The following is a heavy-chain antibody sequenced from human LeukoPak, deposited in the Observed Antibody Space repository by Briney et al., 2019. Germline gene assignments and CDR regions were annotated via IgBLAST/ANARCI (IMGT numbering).Heavy chain of an antibody. V-gene: IGHV3-9*01. CDR1: GFTFDDYA. D-gene: IGHD3-22*01. CDR2: ISWNSGSI. CDR3: AKTRHYYDSSGYYPYYFDY. J-gene: IGHJ4*02. Sequence: GESLRLSCAASGFTFDDYAMHWVRQAPGKGLEWVSGISWNSGSIGYADSVKGRFTISRDNAKNSLYLQMNSLRAEDTALYYCAKTRHYYDSSGYYPYYFDYWGQGTLVTVSS.